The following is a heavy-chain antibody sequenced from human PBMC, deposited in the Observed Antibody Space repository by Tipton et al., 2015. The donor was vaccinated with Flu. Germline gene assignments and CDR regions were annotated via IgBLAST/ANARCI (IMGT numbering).Heavy chain of an antibody. V-gene: IGHV4-59*08. J-gene: IGHJ6*02. CDR3: ARHGIYSGSYLWYYYYGMDV. D-gene: IGHD1-26*01. Sequence: LRPSCTVSGGSISSYYWSWIRQPPGKGLEWIGYIYYSGSSNYNPSLKSRVTISVDTSKNQFSLKLSSVTAADTAVYYCARHGIYSGSYLWYYYYGMDVWGQGP. CDR2: IYYSGSS. CDR1: GGSISSYY.